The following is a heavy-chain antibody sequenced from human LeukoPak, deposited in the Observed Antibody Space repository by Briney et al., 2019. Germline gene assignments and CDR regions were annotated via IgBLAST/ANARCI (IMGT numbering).Heavy chain of an antibody. CDR2: INPNSGGT. J-gene: IGHJ5*02. CDR1: GYTFTGYY. V-gene: IGHV1-2*02. CDR3: ARDPHKYYYDSSGYQYNWFDP. Sequence: GASVKVSCKASGYTFTGYYMHWVRQAPGQGLEWMGWINPNSGGTNYAQKFQGRVTMTRDTSISTAYMELSRLRSDDTAVYYCARDPHKYYYDSSGYQYNWFDPWGQGTLVTVSS. D-gene: IGHD3-22*01.